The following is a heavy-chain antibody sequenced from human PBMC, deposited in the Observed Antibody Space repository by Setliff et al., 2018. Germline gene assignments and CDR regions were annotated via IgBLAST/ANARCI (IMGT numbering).Heavy chain of an antibody. CDR1: GGSLNTYY. J-gene: IGHJ5*02. V-gene: IGHV4-4*07. Sequence: TLSLTCTVSGGSLNTYYWSWIRQPAGKELEWIGRINTSGTTRYNPSLRSRATLSVDESMNRFSLNLNSVTAADTAVYYCAGGLPGDYDFNCFDTWGQGALVTVSS. CDR2: INTSGTT. CDR3: AGGLPGDYDFNCFDT. D-gene: IGHD3-3*01.